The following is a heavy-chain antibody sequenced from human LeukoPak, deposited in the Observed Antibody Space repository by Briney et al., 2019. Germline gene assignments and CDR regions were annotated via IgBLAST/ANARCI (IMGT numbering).Heavy chain of an antibody. Sequence: PSETLSLTCTVSGGSISSYYWSWIRQPPGKGLEWIGYIYYSGSTNYNPSLKSRVTISVDTSKNQSSLKLSSVTAADTAMYYCARYYDFWSGYLSEEYYYYYGMDVWGQGTTVTVSS. CDR1: GGSISSYY. V-gene: IGHV4-59*08. D-gene: IGHD3-3*01. CDR3: ARYYDFWSGYLSEEYYYYYGMDV. J-gene: IGHJ6*02. CDR2: IYYSGST.